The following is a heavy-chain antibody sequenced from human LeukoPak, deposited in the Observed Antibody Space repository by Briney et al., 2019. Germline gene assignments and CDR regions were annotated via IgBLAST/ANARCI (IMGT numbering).Heavy chain of an antibody. D-gene: IGHD3-10*01. J-gene: IGHJ4*02. CDR2: IYYSGST. CDR1: GGSISSSSYY. CDR3: ARYFYGSGSYYNH. Sequence: PSETLSLTCTVSGGSISSSSYYWGWIRQPPGKGLEWIGSIYYSGSTYYNPSLKSRVTISVDTSKNQFSLKLSSVTAADTAVYYCARYFYGSGSYYNHWGQGTLVTVSS. V-gene: IGHV4-39*01.